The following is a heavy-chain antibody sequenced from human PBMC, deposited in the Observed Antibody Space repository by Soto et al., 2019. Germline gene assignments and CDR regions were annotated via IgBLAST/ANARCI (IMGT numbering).Heavy chain of an antibody. V-gene: IGHV1-69*01. CDR1: GGTFSSYA. Sequence: ASVKVSCKASGGTFSSYAISWVRQAPGQGLEWMGGIIPIFGTANYAQKFQGRVTITADESTSTAYMELSSLRSEDTAVYYCARDFDMVRGVIINGGVTRFDVWGQGTTVTVSS. CDR3: ARDFDMVRGVIINGGVTRFDV. CDR2: IIPIFGTA. J-gene: IGHJ6*02. D-gene: IGHD3-10*01.